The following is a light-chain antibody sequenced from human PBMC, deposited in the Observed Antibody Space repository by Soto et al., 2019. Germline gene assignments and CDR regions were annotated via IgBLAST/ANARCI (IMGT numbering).Light chain of an antibody. CDR1: QGINIF. CDR2: AAS. J-gene: IGKJ2*01. V-gene: IGKV1-9*01. CDR3: QQRNSYPRT. Sequence: DIQLTQSPSFLSVSVGDRVTITCRASQGINIFLAWFQQKPGKAPNLLISAASTLQSGVPSRFSGSGSETEFTLTITSLQPEDSATYYCQQRNSYPRTFGQGTKVEIK.